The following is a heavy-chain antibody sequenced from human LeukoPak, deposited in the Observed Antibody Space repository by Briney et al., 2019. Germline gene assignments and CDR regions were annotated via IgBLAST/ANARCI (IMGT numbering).Heavy chain of an antibody. CDR1: GYTFTSYY. J-gene: IGHJ3*02. Sequence: ASVKVSCKASGYTFTSYYIHWVRQAPGQGLEWMGIINPSGGSTSYAQKFQGRVTMTRDTSTSTVHMELSSLRSEDTAVYYCARGQYYSDTINFYSRHDAFDIWGQGTMVTVSS. CDR2: INPSGGST. V-gene: IGHV1-46*01. CDR3: ARGQYYSDTINFYSRHDAFDI. D-gene: IGHD3-22*01.